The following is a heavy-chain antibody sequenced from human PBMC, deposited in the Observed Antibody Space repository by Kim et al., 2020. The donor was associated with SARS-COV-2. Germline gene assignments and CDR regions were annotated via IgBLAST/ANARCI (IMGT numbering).Heavy chain of an antibody. CDR3: ARVGAHYDYIWESYRPHTSGGYYYGMDV. V-gene: IGHV3-7*01. D-gene: IGHD3-16*02. Sequence: GGSLRLSCAASGFTFSSYWMSWVRQAPGKGLEWVANIKQDGSEKYYVDSVKGRFTFSRDNAKNSLYLQMNSLRAEDTAVYYCARVGAHYDYIWESYRPHTSGGYYYGMDVWGQGTTVTVSS. CDR2: IKQDGSEK. J-gene: IGHJ6*02. CDR1: GFTFSSYW.